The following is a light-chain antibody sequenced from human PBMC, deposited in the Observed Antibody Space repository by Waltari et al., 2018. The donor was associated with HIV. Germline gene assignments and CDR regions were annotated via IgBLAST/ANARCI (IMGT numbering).Light chain of an antibody. J-gene: IGLJ2*01. CDR2: EVT. Sequence: QSALPQPPSASGSPGQSVTTSCPGTSSDIGGYNYVSWYQQHPGKAPKLIMTEVTKRPSGVPDRFSGSKSGNTASLTVSGLQAEDEAHYYCSSYAPTNKFYVLFGGGTTLTVL. V-gene: IGLV2-8*01. CDR1: SSDIGGYNY. CDR3: SSYAPTNKFYVL.